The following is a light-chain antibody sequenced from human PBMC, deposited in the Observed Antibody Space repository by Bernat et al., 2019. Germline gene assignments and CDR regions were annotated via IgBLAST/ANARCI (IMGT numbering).Light chain of an antibody. CDR1: SSDVGGYNY. V-gene: IGLV2-11*01. J-gene: IGLJ3*02. CDR3: CSCAGSYTWV. CDR2: DVS. Sequence: QSALTQPRPVSGSPGQSVTISCTGTSSDVGGYNYVSWYQQHPGKAPELMIYDVSKRPSGVPDRFSGSKSGNTASLTISGLQAEVEADYYCCSCAGSYTWVFGGRTKLTVL.